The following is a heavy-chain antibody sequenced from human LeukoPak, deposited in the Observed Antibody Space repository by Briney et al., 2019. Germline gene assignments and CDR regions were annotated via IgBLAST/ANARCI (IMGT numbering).Heavy chain of an antibody. CDR2: INTDGRTT. J-gene: IGHJ4*02. Sequence: GGSLGLSCAGSGFTFGSYSMNWVRHAPGKGLVWVAHINTDGRTTTYADSVKGRFTVSRDNAKNTLYLEMNRLRAEDTAVYYCARPSPPGDGYNPSDHWGQGSLVIVSS. D-gene: IGHD5-24*01. CDR3: ARPSPPGDGYNPSDH. CDR1: GFTFGSYS. V-gene: IGHV3-74*03.